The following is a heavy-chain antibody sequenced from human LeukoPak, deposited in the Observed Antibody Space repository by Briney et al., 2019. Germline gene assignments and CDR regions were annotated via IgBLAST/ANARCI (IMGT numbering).Heavy chain of an antibody. J-gene: IGHJ4*02. CDR2: MNPNSGNT. V-gene: IGHV1-8*03. CDR3: ASYYNIGYCSSTSCYTERGFDY. CDR1: GYTFTSYD. Sequence: GASVKVSCKASGYTFTSYDINWVRQATGQGLEWMGWMNPNSGNTGYAQKFQGRVTITRNTSISTAYMELSSLRSDDTAVYYCASYYNIGYCSSTSCYTERGFDYWGQGTLVTVSS. D-gene: IGHD2-2*02.